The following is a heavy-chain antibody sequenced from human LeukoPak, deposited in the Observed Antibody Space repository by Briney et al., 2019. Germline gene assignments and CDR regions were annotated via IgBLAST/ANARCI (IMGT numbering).Heavy chain of an antibody. V-gene: IGHV3-30-3*01. Sequence: GGSLRLSCAASGFTFSSNVMHWVRQAPGKGLEWVAVISHDGNNKNYADSVKGRFTISRDNSKNTLYLQMNSLRAEDTAVYYCARDDLNGDYTRGTLVDYWGQGTLVTVSS. CDR2: ISHDGNNK. CDR3: ARDDLNGDYTRGTLVDY. D-gene: IGHD4-17*01. CDR1: GFTFSSNV. J-gene: IGHJ4*02.